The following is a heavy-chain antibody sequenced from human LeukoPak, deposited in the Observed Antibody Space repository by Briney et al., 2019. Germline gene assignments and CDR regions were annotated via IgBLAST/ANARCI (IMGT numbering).Heavy chain of an antibody. Sequence: PSETLSLTCTVSGGSISSDSYYWGWIRQPPGKGLEFIGSVYYSGSAYYNPSLKSRVTISVDTSKNQFSLKLSSVTAADTAVYYCARGSPSYDYVWGNYRYEGVYYFDYWGQGTLVTVSS. CDR2: VYYSGSA. CDR1: GGSISSDSYY. CDR3: ARGSPSYDYVWGNYRYEGVYYFDY. J-gene: IGHJ4*02. V-gene: IGHV4-39*01. D-gene: IGHD3-16*02.